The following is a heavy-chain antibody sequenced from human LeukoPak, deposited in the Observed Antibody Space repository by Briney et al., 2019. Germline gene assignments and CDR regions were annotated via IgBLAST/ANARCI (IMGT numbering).Heavy chain of an antibody. CDR1: GFTFSSYA. Sequence: AGGSLRLSCAASGFTFSSYAMNWVRQAPGKGLKWVSSISGSGSYIYDADAVKGRFTISRDNAKNSLHLQMNSLRAEDTAVYYCARDAVSSDRIDHWGQGTLVTVSS. CDR2: ISGSGSYI. D-gene: IGHD6-19*01. V-gene: IGHV3-21*01. CDR3: ARDAVSSDRIDH. J-gene: IGHJ4*02.